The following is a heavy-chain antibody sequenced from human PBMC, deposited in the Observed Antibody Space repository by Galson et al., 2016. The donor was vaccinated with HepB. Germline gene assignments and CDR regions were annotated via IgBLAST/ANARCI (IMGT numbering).Heavy chain of an antibody. CDR3: ASAYYHYYYYYAMDV. D-gene: IGHD3-10*01. V-gene: IGHV3-53*01. J-gene: IGHJ6*02. CDR1: EFIVSNDY. CDR2: IDGGGST. Sequence: SLRLSCAASEFIVSNDYMNWVRQAPGKGLEWVSVIDGGGSTYYADSVKGRFTISRDSARNTLLLQMKSLRAEDTAIYYCASAYYHYYYYYAMDVWGQGTTVTVSS.